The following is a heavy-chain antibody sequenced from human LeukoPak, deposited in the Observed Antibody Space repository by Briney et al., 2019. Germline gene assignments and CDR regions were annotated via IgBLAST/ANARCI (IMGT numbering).Heavy chain of an antibody. J-gene: IGHJ6*03. CDR3: ARDGSGSYYGGYYYYYMDV. CDR1: GGTFSSYA. Sequence: SVKVSCKASGGTFSSYAISWVRQAPGQGLEWMGGIIPIFGTASYAQKFQGRVTMTRDTSTSTVYMELSSLRSEDTAVYYCARDGSGSYYGGYYYYYMDVWGKGTTVTISS. CDR2: IIPIFGTA. V-gene: IGHV1-69*05. D-gene: IGHD1-26*01.